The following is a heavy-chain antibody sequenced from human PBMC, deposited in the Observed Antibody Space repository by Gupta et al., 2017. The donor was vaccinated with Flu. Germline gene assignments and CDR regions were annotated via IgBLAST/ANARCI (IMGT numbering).Heavy chain of an antibody. J-gene: IGHJ3*02. D-gene: IGHD1-26*01. CDR3: ARLSLLGGGAFDI. CDR2: ISRSSDYI. Sequence: WVRQAPGKGLEWFSSISRSSDYIYYSDSVRGRFTISRDNGKDSLYLQMNSLRAEDTAVYYCARLSLLGGGAFDIWGQGTMVTVSS. V-gene: IGHV3-21*01.